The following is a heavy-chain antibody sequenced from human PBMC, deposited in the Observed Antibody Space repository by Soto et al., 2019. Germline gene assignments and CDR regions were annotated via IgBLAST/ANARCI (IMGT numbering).Heavy chain of an antibody. CDR1: GFTFSSYG. CDR2: ISYDGSNK. V-gene: IGHV3-30*18. CDR3: AKDFGYYGSGSYNDY. J-gene: IGHJ4*02. Sequence: GSLRLSCAASGFTFSSYGMHWVRQAPGKGLEWVAVISYDGSNKYYADSVKGRFTISRDNSKNTLYLQMNSLRAEDTAVYYCAKDFGYYGSGSYNDYWGQGTLVTVSS. D-gene: IGHD3-10*01.